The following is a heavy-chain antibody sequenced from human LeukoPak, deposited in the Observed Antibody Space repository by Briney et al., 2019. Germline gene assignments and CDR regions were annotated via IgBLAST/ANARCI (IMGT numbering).Heavy chain of an antibody. CDR1: GVSISSSNSY. Sequence: SETLSLTCTVSGVSISSSNSYWGWIRQPPGKGLEWIGSIYYSGNTYYNPSLKSRVTISVDTSKNQFSLKLNSVTAADTAVYYCARDHLANLASRLFDPWGQGSLVTVSS. CDR3: ARDHLANLASRLFDP. J-gene: IGHJ5*02. CDR2: IYYSGNT. D-gene: IGHD3-3*01. V-gene: IGHV4-39*07.